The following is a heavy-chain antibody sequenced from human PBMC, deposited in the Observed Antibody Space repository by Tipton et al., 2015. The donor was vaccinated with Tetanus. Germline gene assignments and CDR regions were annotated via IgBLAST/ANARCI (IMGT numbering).Heavy chain of an antibody. J-gene: IGHJ4*02. D-gene: IGHD6-19*01. V-gene: IGHV4-59*01. Sequence: TLSLTCTVSGGSISSYYWSWIRQPPGKGLEWIGYIYYSGSTNYNPSLKSRVTISVDTSKNQFSLKLSSVTAADTAVYYCARGVSSGWSLYFFVYWGQGTLVTVSS. CDR2: IYYSGST. CDR3: ARGVSSGWSLYFFVY. CDR1: GGSISSYY.